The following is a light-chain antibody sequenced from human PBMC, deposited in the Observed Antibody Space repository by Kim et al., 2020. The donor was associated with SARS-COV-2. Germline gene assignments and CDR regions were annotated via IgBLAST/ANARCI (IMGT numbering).Light chain of an antibody. CDR3: QGWDISNVV. V-gene: IGLV3-1*01. J-gene: IGLJ2*01. Sequence: SYELTQPPSVSVSPGQTASITCSGDKLGDKNVFWYQQKPGQPPVLVLYEDTKRHSGIPERFSGSNSGNTATLTISGTQAMDEGDYYCQGWDISNVVFGGG. CDR2: EDT. CDR1: KLGDKN.